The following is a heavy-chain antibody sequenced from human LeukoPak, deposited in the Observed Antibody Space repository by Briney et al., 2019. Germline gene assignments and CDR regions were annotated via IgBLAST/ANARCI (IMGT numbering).Heavy chain of an antibody. J-gene: IGHJ6*02. CDR3: ARDLSVSGSTKKVATIARGPDGMDV. CDR1: GITLSNYG. V-gene: IGHV3-23*01. Sequence: GGSLRLSCAVSGITLSNYGMSWVRQAPGKGLEWVAGLSGSGGSTYYADSVKGRFTISRDNAKNSLYLQMNSLRAEDTAVYYCARDLSVSGSTKKVATIARGPDGMDVWGQGTTVTVSS. CDR2: LSGSGGST. D-gene: IGHD5-12*01.